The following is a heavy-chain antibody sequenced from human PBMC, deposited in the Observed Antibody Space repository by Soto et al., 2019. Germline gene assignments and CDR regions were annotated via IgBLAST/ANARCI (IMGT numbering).Heavy chain of an antibody. CDR3: ARAYPKDTAMARAPFDY. CDR2: ISAYNGNT. CDR1: GYTFTSYG. J-gene: IGHJ4*02. D-gene: IGHD5-18*01. Sequence: ASVKVSCKASGYTFTSYGISWVRQAPGQGLEWMGWISAYNGNTNYAQKLQGRVTMTTDTSTSTAYMELRSLRFDDTAVYYCARAYPKDTAMARAPFDYWGQGTLVTVSS. V-gene: IGHV1-18*01.